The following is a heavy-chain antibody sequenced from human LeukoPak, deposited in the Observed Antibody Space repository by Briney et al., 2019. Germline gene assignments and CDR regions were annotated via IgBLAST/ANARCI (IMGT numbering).Heavy chain of an antibody. J-gene: IGHJ6*03. V-gene: IGHV3-53*05. CDR1: GFTVSSNY. D-gene: IGHD2-21*01. CDR3: ARVQGDKGPYYYYYMDV. Sequence: GGSLRLSCAASGFTVSSNYMSWVRQAPGKGLEWVSVIYSGGSTYYADSVKGRFTISRDNSKNTLYLQMGSLRAEDMAVYYCARVQGDKGPYYYYYMDVWGKGTTVTVSS. CDR2: IYSGGST.